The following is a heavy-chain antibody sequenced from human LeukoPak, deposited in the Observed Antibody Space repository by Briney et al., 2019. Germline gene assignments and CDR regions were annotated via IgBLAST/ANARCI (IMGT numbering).Heavy chain of an antibody. CDR3: ARTTYDSSGYYYFDY. D-gene: IGHD3-22*01. V-gene: IGHV1-18*01. CDR1: GYTFTSYG. J-gene: IGHJ4*02. Sequence: APVKVSCKASGYTFTSYGISWVRQAPGQGLEWMGWISAYNGNTNYAQKLQGRVTMTTDTSTSTAYMELRSLRSDDTAVYYCARTTYDSSGYYYFDYWGQGTLVTVSS. CDR2: ISAYNGNT.